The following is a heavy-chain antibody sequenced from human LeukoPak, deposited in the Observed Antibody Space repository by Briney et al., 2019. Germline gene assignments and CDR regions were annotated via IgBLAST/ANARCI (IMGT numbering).Heavy chain of an antibody. Sequence: SETLSLICTVSGGSISSYYWSWIRQPPGKGLEWIGYVSYSGSTNYNSTLKSRATISVDTSKNQFSLKLSSVTAADTAVYYCARGYCSGGTCYRTFFDYWGQGTLVTVSS. V-gene: IGHV4-59*01. J-gene: IGHJ4*02. CDR1: GGSISSYY. D-gene: IGHD2-15*01. CDR2: VSYSGST. CDR3: ARGYCSGGTCYRTFFDY.